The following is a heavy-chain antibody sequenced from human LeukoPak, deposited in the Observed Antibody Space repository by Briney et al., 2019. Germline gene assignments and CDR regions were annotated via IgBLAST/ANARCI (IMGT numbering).Heavy chain of an antibody. D-gene: IGHD3-22*01. V-gene: IGHV4-30-2*01. CDR2: IYHSGST. Sequence: PSQTLSLTCTVSGGSISSGGYYWSWIRQPPGKGLEWIGYIYHSGSTYYNPSLKSRVTISVDRSKNQFSLKLSSVTAADTAVYYCARDTINYDSSGFFDYWGQGTLVTVSS. CDR3: ARDTINYDSSGFFDY. CDR1: GGSISSGGYY. J-gene: IGHJ4*02.